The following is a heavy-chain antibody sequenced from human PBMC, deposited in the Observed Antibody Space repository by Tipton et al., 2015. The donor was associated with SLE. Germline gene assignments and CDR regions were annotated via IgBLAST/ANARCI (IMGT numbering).Heavy chain of an antibody. J-gene: IGHJ4*02. D-gene: IGHD2-8*01. CDR3: ARDLVPNGHIDY. CDR1: GFTVSSNY. CDR2: IYSGGST. Sequence: SLRLSCAASGFTVSSNYMSWVRQAPGKGLEWVSVIYSGGSTYYADSVKGRFTISRVNSKNTLYVQMNSLRAEDTAVYYCARDLVPNGHIDYWGQGTLVTVSS. V-gene: IGHV3-66*02.